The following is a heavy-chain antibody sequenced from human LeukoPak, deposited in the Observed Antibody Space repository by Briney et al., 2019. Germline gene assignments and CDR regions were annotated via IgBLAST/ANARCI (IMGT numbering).Heavy chain of an antibody. V-gene: IGHV4-34*01. CDR1: GGSFSGYY. Sequence: SETLSLTCAVYGGSFSGYYWSWIRQPPGKGLEWIGEINHSGSTNYNPSLKSRVTISVDTSKNQFSLKLSSVTAADTAVYYCARTVGATPQVDYWGQGTLVTVSS. CDR2: INHSGST. D-gene: IGHD1-26*01. J-gene: IGHJ4*02. CDR3: ARTVGATPQVDY.